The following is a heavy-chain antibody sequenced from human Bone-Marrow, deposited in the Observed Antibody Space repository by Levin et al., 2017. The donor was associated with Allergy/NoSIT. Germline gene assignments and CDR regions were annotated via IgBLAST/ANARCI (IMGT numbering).Heavy chain of an antibody. V-gene: IGHV4-59*01. CDR3: ARVSAYSYAHGGFGP. J-gene: IGHJ5*02. Sequence: PSETLSLTCIVSRGSMSAYYWSWIRQPPGKGLEWIGYIYYSGRSRSTTYNPSLRSRVTISLDTSKNQFSLNLSSVTAADTAVYYGARVSAYSYAHGGFGPWGQGTLVTVSS. CDR1: RGSMSAYY. CDR2: IYYSGRSRST. D-gene: IGHD2-2*01.